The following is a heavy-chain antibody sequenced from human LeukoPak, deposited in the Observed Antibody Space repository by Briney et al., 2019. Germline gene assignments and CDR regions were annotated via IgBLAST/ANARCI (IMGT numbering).Heavy chain of an antibody. V-gene: IGHV4-4*07. Sequence: SETLSLTCTVSGNSFGDYYWSWIRQPAGKGLEWIGRIYTSGSTTYNPSLKSRVTMSVDTSKSQFSLNLMSVTAADTAVYYCTRDTGTTGEVKFDPWGQGTPVTVSS. CDR1: GNSFGDYY. J-gene: IGHJ5*02. CDR2: IYTSGST. D-gene: IGHD4-17*01. CDR3: TRDTGTTGEVKFDP.